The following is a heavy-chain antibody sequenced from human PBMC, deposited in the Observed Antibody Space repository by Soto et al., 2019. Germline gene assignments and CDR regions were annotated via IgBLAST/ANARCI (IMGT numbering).Heavy chain of an antibody. V-gene: IGHV1-8*01. CDR2: MNTNSGNT. J-gene: IGHJ4*02. D-gene: IGHD6-19*01. Sequence: ASVKVSCKASGYTFTSYDINWVRQATGQGLEWMGWMNTNSGNTGYAQKFQGRVTMTRNTSISTAYMELSSLRSEATAVYYCARERTVAGNDYWGQGTLVTASS. CDR1: GYTFTSYD. CDR3: ARERTVAGNDY.